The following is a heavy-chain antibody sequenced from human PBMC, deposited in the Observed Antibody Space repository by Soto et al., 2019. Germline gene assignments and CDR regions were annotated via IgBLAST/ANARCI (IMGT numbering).Heavy chain of an antibody. J-gene: IGHJ3*02. CDR3: ARGYYDSSGQSNTFDI. Sequence: SETLSLTCTVSGASISSSYWSWIRQSPGKGLEWIGYVYYSGSTNYNPSLKSRVTISVDTSKSQFSLKLSSVTAADTAVYYCARGYYDSSGQSNTFDIWGQGTMVTVSS. V-gene: IGHV4-59*01. CDR2: VYYSGST. CDR1: GASISSSY. D-gene: IGHD3-22*01.